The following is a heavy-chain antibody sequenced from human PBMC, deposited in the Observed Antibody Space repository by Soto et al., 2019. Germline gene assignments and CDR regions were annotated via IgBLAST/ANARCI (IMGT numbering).Heavy chain of an antibody. CDR3: ARGHWGSLEV. J-gene: IGHJ6*02. V-gene: IGHV4-59*01. CDR1: GDSITDYE. D-gene: IGHD7-27*01. CDR2: VTETGRT. Sequence: QVQLQESGPGVVKPSETLSLTCAVSGDSITDYEWCWIRQPPGRGLEWIGYVTETGRTKNLNPALKPRVTMSRDTSESQVSLKLSSVTAADTAVYYCARGHWGSLEVWGQGTAVTVSS.